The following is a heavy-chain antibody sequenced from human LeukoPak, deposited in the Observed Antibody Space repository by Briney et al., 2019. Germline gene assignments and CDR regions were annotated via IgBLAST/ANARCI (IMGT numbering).Heavy chain of an antibody. CDR1: GYSISSGYY. V-gene: IGHV4-38-2*01. CDR2: IKHSGST. J-gene: IGHJ6*04. D-gene: IGHD2-2*01. Sequence: SETLSLTCAVSGYSISSGYYWGWIRQPPGKGREWIGSIKHSGSTYYNPSLKSRVTISVDTTKKQFFRKMSSVTATDTAVYSCARGPLGYCSSTSCSYYYYGMDVWGKGTTVTVSS. CDR3: ARGPLGYCSSTSCSYYYYGMDV.